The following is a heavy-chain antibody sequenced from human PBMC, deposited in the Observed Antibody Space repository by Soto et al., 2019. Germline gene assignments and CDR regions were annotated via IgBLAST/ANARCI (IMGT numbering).Heavy chain of an antibody. J-gene: IGHJ6*02. D-gene: IGHD4-17*01. V-gene: IGHV3-33*01. CDR1: GFTFSSYG. Sequence: PGGSLRLSCAASGFTFSSYGMHWVRQAPGKGLEWVAVIWYDGSNKYYADSVKGRFTISRDNSKNTLYLQMNSLRAEDTAVYYCARDRSVTTLYYYYGMDVWGQGTTVTVSS. CDR3: ARDRSVTTLYYYYGMDV. CDR2: IWYDGSNK.